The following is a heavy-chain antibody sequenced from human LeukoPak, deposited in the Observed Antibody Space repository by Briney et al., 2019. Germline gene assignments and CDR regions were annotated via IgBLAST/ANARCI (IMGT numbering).Heavy chain of an antibody. CDR1: GFMLSSYW. J-gene: IGHJ4*02. V-gene: IGHV3-7*01. CDR2: IKQDGSEK. D-gene: IGHD3-10*01. Sequence: GGSLRLSCAGSGFMLSSYWMSWVRQAPGKGLEWVANIKQDGSEKYYVDSVRGRFTISRDNAKNSLYLQMNRLRAEDTAVYYCVREGSQSASATYPGNDWGQGTLVTVSS. CDR3: VREGSQSASATYPGND.